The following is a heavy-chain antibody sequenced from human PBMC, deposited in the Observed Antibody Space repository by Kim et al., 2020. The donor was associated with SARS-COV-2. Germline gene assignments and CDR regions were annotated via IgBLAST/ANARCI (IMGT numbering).Heavy chain of an antibody. CDR1: GGSISSGGYY. D-gene: IGHD3-22*01. CDR3: ARGQGLITMIVVVVGAFDY. CDR2: IYYSGST. V-gene: IGHV4-31*03. J-gene: IGHJ4*02. Sequence: SGTLSLTCTVSGGSISSGGYYWSWIRQHPGKGLEWIGYIYYSGSTYYNPSIKSRVTISVDTSKNQFSLKLSSVTAADTAVYYCARGQGLITMIVVVVGAFDYWGQGTLVTVSS.